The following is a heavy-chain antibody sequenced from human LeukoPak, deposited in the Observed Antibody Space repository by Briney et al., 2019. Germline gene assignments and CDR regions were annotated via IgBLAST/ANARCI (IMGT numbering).Heavy chain of an antibody. CDR3: ARGGYSSGWYVHDAFDI. CDR1: GGTFSSCA. Sequence: ASVKVSCKASGGTFSSCAISWVRQAPGQGLEWMGWMNPNSGNTGYAQKFQGRVTITRNTSISTAYMELSSLRSEDTAVYYCARGGYSSGWYVHDAFDIWGQGTMVTVSS. CDR2: MNPNSGNT. J-gene: IGHJ3*02. D-gene: IGHD6-19*01. V-gene: IGHV1-8*03.